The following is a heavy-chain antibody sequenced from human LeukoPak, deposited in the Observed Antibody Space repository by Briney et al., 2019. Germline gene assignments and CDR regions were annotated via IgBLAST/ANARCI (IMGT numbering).Heavy chain of an antibody. D-gene: IGHD3-22*01. CDR2: ISSSSSYI. Sequence: GGSLRLSCAASGFTFSSYSMNWVRQAPGKGLEWVSSISSSSSYIYYADSVKGRFTISRDNAKNSLYLQMNSLRAEDTAVYYCARDRYYDSSGYKREFDYWGQGTLVTVSS. CDR3: ARDRYYDSSGYKREFDY. V-gene: IGHV3-21*01. J-gene: IGHJ4*02. CDR1: GFTFSSYS.